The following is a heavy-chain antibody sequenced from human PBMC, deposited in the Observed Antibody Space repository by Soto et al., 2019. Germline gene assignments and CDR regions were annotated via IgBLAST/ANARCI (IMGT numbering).Heavy chain of an antibody. CDR1: GGSISSGDYY. CDR2: IFYSGST. Sequence: QVQLQESGPGLVKPSQTLSLTCTVSGGSISSGDYYWSWIRQPPGKGLEWIGYIFYSGSTYYNPSLKSRLTISVDTSKNPFSLKLSSVTAADTAVYYCDIYGSGSSFDYWGQGTLVTVSS. V-gene: IGHV4-30-4*01. J-gene: IGHJ4*02. CDR3: DIYGSGSSFDY. D-gene: IGHD3-10*01.